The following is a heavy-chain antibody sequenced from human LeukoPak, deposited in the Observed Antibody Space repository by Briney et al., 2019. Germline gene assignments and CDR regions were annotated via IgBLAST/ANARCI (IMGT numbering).Heavy chain of an antibody. J-gene: IGHJ5*02. CDR2: IDKKDKGYATAT. Sequence: GGSLRVSRAASGFTFSGSAIHWVRQSSRKGLEWVGQIDKKDKGYATATAYAASVKGRFTISRDDSINTAYLQMKSLKTEDTALYYCTRDSGTYNWFDPWGQGTLVTVSS. CDR3: TRDSGTYNWFDP. CDR1: GFTFSGSA. V-gene: IGHV3-73*01. D-gene: IGHD1-26*01.